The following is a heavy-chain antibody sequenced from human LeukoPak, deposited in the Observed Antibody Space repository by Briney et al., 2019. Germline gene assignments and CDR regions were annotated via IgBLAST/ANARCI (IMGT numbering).Heavy chain of an antibody. J-gene: IGHJ4*02. CDR1: GFTFSRYW. V-gene: IGHV3-7*01. Sequence: PGGSLRLSCAASGFTFSRYWMNWVRQAPGKGLEWVASIKEDGSEKSYVDSVKGQFTISRDNAKNSLYLQMNSLRAEDTAVYYCVSCGTTTCIIRFDHWGQGTLVTVSS. D-gene: IGHD2-2*01. CDR3: VSCGTTTCIIRFDH. CDR2: IKEDGSEK.